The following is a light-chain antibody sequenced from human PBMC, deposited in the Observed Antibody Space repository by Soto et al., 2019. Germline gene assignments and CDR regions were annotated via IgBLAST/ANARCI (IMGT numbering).Light chain of an antibody. CDR1: QSVSSSY. Sequence: EVVLTQSPGTLSWSPGERATLSCRASQSVSSSYLAWYQQKPGQAPRLLIYAASTRATGIPDRFSGSGSGTDFTLTISRLEPEDFAVYYCQQYGSSFFGGGTKVEIK. V-gene: IGKV3-20*01. CDR2: AAS. J-gene: IGKJ4*01. CDR3: QQYGSSF.